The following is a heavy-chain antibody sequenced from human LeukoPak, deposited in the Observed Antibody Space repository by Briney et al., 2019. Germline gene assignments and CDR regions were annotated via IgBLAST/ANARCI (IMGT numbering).Heavy chain of an antibody. CDR3: AGRAELGRGFDY. CDR2: LSGSGDST. D-gene: IGHD7-27*01. CDR1: GFTFSSYA. Sequence: GGSLRLSCAASGFTFSSYAMSWVCQAPGKGLEWVSTLSGSGDSTYYADSVKGRFTISRDNSKNTLYLQTNSLTAEDTAVYYCAGRAELGRGFDYWGQGTLVTVSS. V-gene: IGHV3-23*01. J-gene: IGHJ4*02.